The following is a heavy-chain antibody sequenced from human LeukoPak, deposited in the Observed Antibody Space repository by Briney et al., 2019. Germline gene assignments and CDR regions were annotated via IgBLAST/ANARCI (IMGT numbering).Heavy chain of an antibody. D-gene: IGHD2-2*03. Sequence: GGSLRLSCAASGFTFSSYSMNWVRQAPGKGLEWVSSISSSSSYIYYADSVKGRFTISRDNAKNSLYLQMNSLRAEDTAVYYCARVDYPEGGWFDPWGQGTLVTVSS. CDR2: ISSSSSYI. J-gene: IGHJ5*02. V-gene: IGHV3-21*01. CDR1: GFTFSSYS. CDR3: ARVDYPEGGWFDP.